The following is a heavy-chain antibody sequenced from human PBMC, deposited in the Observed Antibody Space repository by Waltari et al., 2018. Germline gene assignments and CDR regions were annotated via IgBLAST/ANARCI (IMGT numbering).Heavy chain of an antibody. J-gene: IGHJ2*01. V-gene: IGHV1-69*13. Sequence: QVQLVQSGAEVKKPGSSVKVSCKASGGTFSSYAISWVRQAPGQGLEWMGRIIPIFGTANYAQKFQGRVTITADKSTSTAYMELSSLRSEDTAVYYGASAPYCTNGVCYPRGYFDLWGRGTLVTVSS. D-gene: IGHD2-8*01. CDR2: IIPIFGTA. CDR3: ASAPYCTNGVCYPRGYFDL. CDR1: GGTFSSYA.